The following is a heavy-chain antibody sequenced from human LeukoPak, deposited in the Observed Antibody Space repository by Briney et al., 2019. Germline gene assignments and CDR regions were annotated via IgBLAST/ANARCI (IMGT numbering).Heavy chain of an antibody. Sequence: GGSLRLSCAASGFTFSSYGMHWVRQAPGKGLEWVAVISYDGSNKYYADSVKGRFTISRDNSKNTLYLQMNSLRAEDTAVYYCAKMSSSWYYYYYMDVWGKGTTVTVSS. V-gene: IGHV3-30*18. CDR1: GFTFSSYG. D-gene: IGHD6-13*01. J-gene: IGHJ6*03. CDR3: AKMSSSWYYYYYMDV. CDR2: ISYDGSNK.